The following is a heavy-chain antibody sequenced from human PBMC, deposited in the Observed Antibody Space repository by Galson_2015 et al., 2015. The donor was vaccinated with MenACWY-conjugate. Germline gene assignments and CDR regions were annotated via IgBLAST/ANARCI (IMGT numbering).Heavy chain of an antibody. J-gene: IGHJ4*02. CDR2: VNPSSGGT. CDR3: ARGGCVDKVATIEFDY. Sequence: SVKVSCKASGYTFTGYFIHWVRQAPGQGLEWLGWVNPSSGGTHYAQKFQGWVSMTRDTSIRAAYMELSGLKSDDAAQYFCARGGCVDKVATIEFDYWGQGTLVTVSS. D-gene: IGHD5-12*01. CDR1: GYTFTGYF. V-gene: IGHV1-2*04.